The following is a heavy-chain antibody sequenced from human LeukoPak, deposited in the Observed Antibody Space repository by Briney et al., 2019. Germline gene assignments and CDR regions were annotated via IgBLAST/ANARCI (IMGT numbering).Heavy chain of an antibody. CDR1: GYTFTSYT. Sequence: ASVKVSCKASGYTFTSYTVNWVRQAPGQGLEWMGIINPSGGSTSYAQKFQGRVTMTRDMSTSTVYMELRSLRSDDTAVYYCARVVGAAAGYYMDVWGKGTTVTISS. D-gene: IGHD6-13*01. CDR2: INPSGGST. V-gene: IGHV1-46*01. CDR3: ARVVGAAAGYYMDV. J-gene: IGHJ6*03.